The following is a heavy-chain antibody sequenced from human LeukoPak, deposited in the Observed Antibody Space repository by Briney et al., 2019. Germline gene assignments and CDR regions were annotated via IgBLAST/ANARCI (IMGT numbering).Heavy chain of an antibody. V-gene: IGHV1-46*01. CDR1: GYTFTSYY. CDR2: INPSGGST. CDR3: ARDEVVVPAAPGRAEYFQH. J-gene: IGHJ1*01. Sequence: ASVKVSCEASGYTFTSYYMHWVRQAPGQGLEWMGIINPSGGSTSYAQKFQGRVTMTRDTSTSTVYMELSGLRSEDTAVYYCARDEVVVPAAPGRAEYFQHWGQGTLVTVSS. D-gene: IGHD2-2*01.